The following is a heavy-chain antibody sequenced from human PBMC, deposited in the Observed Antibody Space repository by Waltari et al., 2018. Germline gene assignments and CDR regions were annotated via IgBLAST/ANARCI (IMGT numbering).Heavy chain of an antibody. CDR3: ARGPPYYMVRGVYFDY. CDR1: GGSFRGYY. V-gene: IGHV4-34*01. J-gene: IGHJ4*02. Sequence: QVQLQQWGAGLLKPSETLSLTCAVYGGSFRGYYWSCIRQPPGKGLEWIGEINHSGTTNYNQSLKSRVTISVDTSKNQFSLKLSSVTAADTAVYYCARGPPYYMVRGVYFDYWGQGTLVTVSS. CDR2: INHSGTT. D-gene: IGHD3-10*01.